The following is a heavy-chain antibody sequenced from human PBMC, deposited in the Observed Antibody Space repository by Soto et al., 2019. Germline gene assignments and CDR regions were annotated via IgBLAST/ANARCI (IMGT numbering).Heavy chain of an antibody. CDR3: ATDSSGYPGGMDV. J-gene: IGHJ6*02. D-gene: IGHD3-22*01. Sequence: ASVNVACKASGYTVTSYGIRWVRQAPGQGLGWMGWISAYNGNTNYAQKLQGRVTMTTDTSTSTAYMELRSLRSDDTAVYYCATDSSGYPGGMDVWGQGTTVTVSS. V-gene: IGHV1-18*01. CDR1: GYTVTSYG. CDR2: ISAYNGNT.